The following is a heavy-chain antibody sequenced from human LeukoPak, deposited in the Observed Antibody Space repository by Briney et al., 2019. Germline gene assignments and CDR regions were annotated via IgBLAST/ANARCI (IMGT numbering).Heavy chain of an antibody. J-gene: IGHJ5*02. CDR1: SGSISDYY. V-gene: IGHV4-59*08. D-gene: IGHD3-10*01. CDR3: ARGGHYHGSGRPFDP. CDR2: IDYNGNA. Sequence: SETLSLTCSVSSGSISDYYGSWIRQPPGKGLEGIAYIDYNGNADYNPSLKRRVTISVDSSKNKFSLKLSSVTAADTALYYCARGGHYHGSGRPFDPWGQGTLVTVSS.